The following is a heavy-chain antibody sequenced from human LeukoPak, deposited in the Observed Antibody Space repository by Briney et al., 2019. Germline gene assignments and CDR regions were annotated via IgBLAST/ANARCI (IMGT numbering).Heavy chain of an antibody. CDR3: ARGGAARPDY. D-gene: IGHD6-6*01. CDR2: ISSSSNAI. J-gene: IGHJ4*02. Sequence: GGSLRLSCAASGFTFSTYGFNWVRQAPGKGLEWVSYISSSSNAINYADSVKGRFTISRDNAKNSLYLQMNSLRAEDTAVYYCARGGAARPDYWGQGTLVTVSS. V-gene: IGHV3-48*01. CDR1: GFTFSTYG.